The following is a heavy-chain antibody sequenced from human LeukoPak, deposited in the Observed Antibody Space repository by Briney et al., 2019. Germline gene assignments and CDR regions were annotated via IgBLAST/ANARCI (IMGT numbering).Heavy chain of an antibody. CDR2: IIPIFGTA. J-gene: IGHJ6*02. V-gene: IGHV1-69*13. CDR3: ARDYYGMDV. CDR1: GYTFTSYG. Sequence: SVKVSRKASGYTFTSYGISWVRQAPGQGLEWMGGIIPIFGTANYAQKFQGRVTITADESTSTAYMELSSLRSEDTAVYYCARDYYGMDVWGQGTTVTVSS.